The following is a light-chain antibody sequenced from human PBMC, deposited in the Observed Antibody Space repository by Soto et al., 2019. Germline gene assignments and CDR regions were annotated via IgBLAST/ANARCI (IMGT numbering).Light chain of an antibody. CDR2: NTN. V-gene: IGLV8-61*01. J-gene: IGLJ3*02. CDR1: SGSVSTSYY. Sequence: QTVVTQEPSFSVSPGGTVTLTCGLSSGSVSTSYYPSWYQQTLGQAPRTLIYNTNTRSSGVPGRFSGSILGNKAALTIAGAQADDESDYYCVLYMGSGISVFGGGTKVTVL. CDR3: VLYMGSGISV.